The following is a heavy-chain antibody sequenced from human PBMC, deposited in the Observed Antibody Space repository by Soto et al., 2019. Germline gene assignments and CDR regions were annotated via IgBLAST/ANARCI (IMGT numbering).Heavy chain of an antibody. J-gene: IGHJ5*02. CDR2: IYYSGST. CDR1: GGSISSSSYY. CDR3: ARHPWYYYDTNWFDP. D-gene: IGHD3-22*01. Sequence: SETLSLTCTVSGGSISSSSYYWGWIRQPPGKGLEWIGSIYYSGSTYYNPSLKSRVTISVDTSKNQFSLKLSSVTAADTAVYYCARHPWYYYDTNWFDPWGQGTLVTVSS. V-gene: IGHV4-39*01.